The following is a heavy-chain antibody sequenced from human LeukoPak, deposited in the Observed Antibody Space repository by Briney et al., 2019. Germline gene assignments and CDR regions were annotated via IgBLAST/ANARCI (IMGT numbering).Heavy chain of an antibody. CDR2: IRYDGSNK. D-gene: IGHD3-10*01. CDR3: ATELITMVRGVIISWDY. Sequence: GGSLRLSCAASGFTFSSYGMHWVRQAPGKGLEWVAFIRYDGSNKYYADSGKGRFTISRDNSKNTLYLQMNSLRAEDTAVYYCATELITMVRGVIISWDYWGQGTLVTVSS. J-gene: IGHJ4*02. CDR1: GFTFSSYG. V-gene: IGHV3-30*02.